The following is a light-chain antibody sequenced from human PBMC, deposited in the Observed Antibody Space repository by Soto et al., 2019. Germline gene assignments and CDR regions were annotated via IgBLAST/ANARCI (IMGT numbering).Light chain of an antibody. CDR2: GAS. V-gene: IGKV3-20*01. CDR3: QYYGTSPQT. Sequence: EIVLTQSPGTLSLSPGERATLSCRASQSINSDVAWYQQKVGQTPRLLIHGASSRATGIPDRFSGSGSGTDFALTISRLEPEDFAVYYCQYYGTSPQTFGQGTKVDIK. CDR1: QSINSD. J-gene: IGKJ1*01.